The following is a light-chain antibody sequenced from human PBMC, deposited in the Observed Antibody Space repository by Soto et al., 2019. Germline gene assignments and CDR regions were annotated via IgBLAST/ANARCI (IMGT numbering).Light chain of an antibody. V-gene: IGLV2-8*01. CDR3: KSYAGSNTYV. J-gene: IGLJ1*01. Sequence: QAVVTQPPSASGSPGQSVTISCTGTKNDIGVYDFVSWYQHHPGKAPRLIIYEVVQRPSGVPDRFSGSKSGNTAFLTVSGLQAADEADYFCKSYAGSNTYVFGSGTKVTVL. CDR2: EVV. CDR1: KNDIGVYDF.